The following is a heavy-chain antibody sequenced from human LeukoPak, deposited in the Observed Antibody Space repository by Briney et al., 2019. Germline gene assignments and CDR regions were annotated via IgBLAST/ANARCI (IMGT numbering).Heavy chain of an antibody. D-gene: IGHD5-24*01. CDR3: ARGLQETLAWLKALSAFDI. V-gene: IGHV1-18*01. J-gene: IGHJ3*02. CDR2: ISAYNGNT. CDR1: GYTFTSYG. Sequence: ASVKVSCKASGYTFTSYGISWVRQAPGQGLEWMGWISAYNGNTNYAQKLQGRVTMSTDTSTSTGYMELRSLRSDDTAVYYCARGLQETLAWLKALSAFDIWGQGTMVTVSS.